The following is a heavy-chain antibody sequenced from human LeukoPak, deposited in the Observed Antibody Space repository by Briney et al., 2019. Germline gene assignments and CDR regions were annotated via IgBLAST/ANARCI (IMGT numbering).Heavy chain of an antibody. CDR1: GFTFSSYE. CDR3: ARDGAYSSSWYGYYYYMDV. J-gene: IGHJ6*03. Sequence: GGSLRLSCAASGFTFSSYEMNWVRQAPGKGLEWVSYISSSGSTIYYADSVKGRFTISRDNAKNSLYLQMNSLRAEDTAVYYCARDGAYSSSWYGYYYYMDVWGKGTTVTISS. CDR2: ISSSGSTI. D-gene: IGHD6-13*01. V-gene: IGHV3-48*03.